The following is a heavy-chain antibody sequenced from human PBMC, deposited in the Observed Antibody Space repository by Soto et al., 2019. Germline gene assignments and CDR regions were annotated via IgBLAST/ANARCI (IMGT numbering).Heavy chain of an antibody. V-gene: IGHV4-59*01. CDR3: ARGYCSSTSCYIWDNWFDP. CDR1: GGSISSYY. Sequence: QVQLQESGPGLVKPSETLSLTCTVSGGSISSYYWSWIRQPPGKGLEWIGYIYYSGRTNYNPSLKSRVTISVDTSTHLFSLKLSSVTAADTAVYYCARGYCSSTSCYIWDNWFDPWGQGTVVTVSS. CDR2: IYYSGRT. J-gene: IGHJ5*02. D-gene: IGHD2-2*02.